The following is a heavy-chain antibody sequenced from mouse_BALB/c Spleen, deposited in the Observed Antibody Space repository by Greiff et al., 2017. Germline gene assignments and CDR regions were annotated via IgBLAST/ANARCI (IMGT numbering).Heavy chain of an antibody. CDR3: KGYDGDYYAMDY. CDR2: IDPENGDT. Sequence: DVKLQESGAELVRSGASVKLSCTASGFNIKDYYMHWVKQRPEQGLEWIGWIDPENGDTEYAPKFQGKATMTADTSSNTAYLQLSSLTSEDTAVYYCKGYDGDYYAMDYWGQGTSVTVSS. J-gene: IGHJ4*01. CDR1: GFNIKDYY. D-gene: IGHD2-14*01. V-gene: IGHV14-4*02.